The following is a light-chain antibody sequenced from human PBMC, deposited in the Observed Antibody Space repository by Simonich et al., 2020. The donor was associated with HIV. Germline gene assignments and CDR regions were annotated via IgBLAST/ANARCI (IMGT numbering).Light chain of an antibody. CDR3: QQYNSYSMLT. CDR2: KAS. CDR1: QSISSW. V-gene: IGKV1-5*03. Sequence: DIQMTQSPSTLSASVGDRVTSTGRASQSISSWLAWYKQKPGKAPKLLIDKASILESGVPSRFSGSGSGTEFTLTISSLQPDDFATYYCQQYNSYSMLTFGGGTKVEIK. J-gene: IGKJ4*01.